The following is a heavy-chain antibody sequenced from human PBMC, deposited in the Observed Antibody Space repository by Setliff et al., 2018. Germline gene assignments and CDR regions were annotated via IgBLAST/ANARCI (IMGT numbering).Heavy chain of an antibody. CDR1: GGTFGSSA. J-gene: IGHJ3*01. Sequence: PSVKVSCTASGGTFGSSALSWVRQAPGQGLEWMGGIIPMFDTGIYAEKFQGRVTLSADESTSTVYMELTRLRPEDTAIYYCARDKADYYDRSGYSGASDVWGQGKMVTVS. CDR2: IIPMFDTG. V-gene: IGHV1-69*13. CDR3: ARDKADYYDRSGYSGASDV. D-gene: IGHD3-22*01.